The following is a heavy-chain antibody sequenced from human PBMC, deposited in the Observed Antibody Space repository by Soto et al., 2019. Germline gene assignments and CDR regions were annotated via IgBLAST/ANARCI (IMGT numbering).Heavy chain of an antibody. V-gene: IGHV4-34*01. CDR2: INHSGST. CDR3: ARARNDIVVVVAATSFAFDI. CDR1: GGSFSGYY. Sequence: SETLSLTCAVYGGSFSGYYWSWIRQPPGKGLERIGEINHSGSTNYNPSLKSRVTISVDTSKNQFSLKLSSVTAADTAVYFCARARNDIVVVVAATSFAFDIWGQGTMVTVSS. D-gene: IGHD2-15*01. J-gene: IGHJ3*02.